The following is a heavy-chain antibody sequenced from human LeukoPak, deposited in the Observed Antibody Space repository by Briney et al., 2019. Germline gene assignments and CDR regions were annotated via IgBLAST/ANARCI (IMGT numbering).Heavy chain of an antibody. CDR3: ARGAGWYNY. CDR2: IYYSGST. Sequence: SETLSLTCTVSGGSISSSTYYWAWIRQPPGKGLEWIGTIYYSGSTYYNPSLKSRVTISVDTSKNQFSLNLSSVTAADTAMYYCARGAGWYNYWGQGILVTVSS. CDR1: GGSISSSTYY. D-gene: IGHD6-19*01. V-gene: IGHV4-39*07. J-gene: IGHJ4*02.